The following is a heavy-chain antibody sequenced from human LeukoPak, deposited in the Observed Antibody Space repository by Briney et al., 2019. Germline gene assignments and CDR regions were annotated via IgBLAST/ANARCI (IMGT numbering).Heavy chain of an antibody. V-gene: IGHV1-8*01. Sequence: ASVKVSCKASGYTFTSYDINWVRQATGQGLEWMGWMNPNSGNTGYAQKFQGRVTMTRNTSISTAYMELSSLRSEDTAVYYCATSSPIVVVPAVHDAFDIWGQGTMVTVSS. D-gene: IGHD2-2*01. CDR2: MNPNSGNT. CDR3: ATSSPIVVVPAVHDAFDI. J-gene: IGHJ3*02. CDR1: GYTFTSYD.